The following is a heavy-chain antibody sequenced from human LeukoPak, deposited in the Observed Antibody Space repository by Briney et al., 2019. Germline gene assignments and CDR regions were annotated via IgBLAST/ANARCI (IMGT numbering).Heavy chain of an antibody. CDR3: TTDYYGSGSYPDAFDI. D-gene: IGHD3-10*01. V-gene: IGHV3-15*01. CDR1: GFTFSNAW. Sequence: GGSLRLFCAASGFTFSNAWMSWVRQAPGKGLEWVCRIKSKTDGGTTDYAAPVKGRFTISRDDSKNTLYLQMNSLKTEDTAVYYCTTDYYGSGSYPDAFDIWGRGTMVTVSS. J-gene: IGHJ3*02. CDR2: IKSKTDGGTT.